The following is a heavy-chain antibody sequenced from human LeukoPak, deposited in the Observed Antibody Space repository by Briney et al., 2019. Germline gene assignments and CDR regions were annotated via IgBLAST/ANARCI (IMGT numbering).Heavy chain of an antibody. CDR2: ISDSGITT. J-gene: IGHJ4*02. CDR3: AKEGPPSSGWPFDY. Sequence: GGSLRLSGAASGFTFSSSDMSWVRQAPGKGLEWVSAISDSGITTYYADSVKGRFTVSRDNSKNTLYLQMTSLRAEDTALYYCAKEGPPSSGWPFDYWGQGTLVTVSS. D-gene: IGHD6-19*01. V-gene: IGHV3-23*01. CDR1: GFTFSSSD.